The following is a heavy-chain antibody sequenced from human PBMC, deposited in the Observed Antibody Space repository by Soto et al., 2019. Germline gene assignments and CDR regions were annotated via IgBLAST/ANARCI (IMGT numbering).Heavy chain of an antibody. CDR2: ISSSSSTI. CDR1: GFTFSSYS. V-gene: IGHV3-48*02. D-gene: IGHD2-8*01. J-gene: IGHJ4*02. CDR3: ARVALSCTNGVCYIDY. Sequence: GGSLRLSCAASGFTFSSYSMNWVRQAPGKGLEWVSYISSSSSTIYYADSVKGRFTISRDNAKNSLYLQMNSLRDEDTAVYYCARVALSCTNGVCYIDYWGQGTPVTVSS.